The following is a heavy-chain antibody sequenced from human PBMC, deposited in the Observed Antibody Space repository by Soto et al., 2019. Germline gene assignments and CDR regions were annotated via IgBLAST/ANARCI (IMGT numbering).Heavy chain of an antibody. J-gene: IGHJ4*01. V-gene: IGHV1-24*01. CDR3: AIDLQRRNHFDL. CDR1: GYTLTALS. D-gene: IGHD6-25*01. Sequence: VSCKVSGYTLTALSIHWVRQAPGEGLEWMGGFDLENGETIYAQRFQCRVTMTEESSADTPYMELSSLRSEDTAVYYCAIDLQRRNHFDLWGQGTMVTVSS. CDR2: FDLENGET.